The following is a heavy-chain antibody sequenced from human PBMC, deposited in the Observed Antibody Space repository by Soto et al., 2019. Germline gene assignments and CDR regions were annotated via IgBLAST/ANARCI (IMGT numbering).Heavy chain of an antibody. D-gene: IGHD3-3*01. CDR1: GFTFSSYA. CDR2: ISYDGSNK. V-gene: IGHV3-30-3*01. J-gene: IGHJ6*02. Sequence: GGSLRLSCAASGFTFSSYAMHWVRQAPGKGLEWVAVISYDGSNKYYADSVKGRFTISRDNSKNTLYLQMNSLRAEDTAVYYCARAGITIFGVVIWDYYYGMDVWGQGTTVTVSS. CDR3: ARAGITIFGVVIWDYYYGMDV.